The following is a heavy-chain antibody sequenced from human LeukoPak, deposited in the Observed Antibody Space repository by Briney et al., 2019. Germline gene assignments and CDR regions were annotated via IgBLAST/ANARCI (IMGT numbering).Heavy chain of an antibody. D-gene: IGHD3-9*01. V-gene: IGHV1-2*02. J-gene: IGHJ6*03. Sequence: ASVKVSCKASGYTFTGYYMHWVRQAPGQGLEWMGWINPNSGDTNYAQKFQGRVTMTRDTSISTAYMELSRLRSDDTAVYYCARDNQTLTGYRYYYYMDVWGKGTTVTVSS. CDR1: GYTFTGYY. CDR3: ARDNQTLTGYRYYYYMDV. CDR2: INPNSGDT.